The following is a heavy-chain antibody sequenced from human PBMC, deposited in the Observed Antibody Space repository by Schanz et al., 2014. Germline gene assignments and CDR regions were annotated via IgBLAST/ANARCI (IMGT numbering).Heavy chain of an antibody. V-gene: IGHV3-33*06. CDR3: AKDLPAVAVAPLMTGLYDS. CDR2: LWNDGSDK. Sequence: QVHLVESGGGVVQPGGSLRLSCAASGFIFRTYGMHWVRQAPGKGLEWVAVLWNDGSDKYYADSVKGRFTISRDNSKNTLYLQMNSLRAEDTAVYHCAKDLPAVAVAPLMTGLYDSWGQGTLVTVSS. J-gene: IGHJ4*02. CDR1: GFIFRTYG. D-gene: IGHD6-19*01.